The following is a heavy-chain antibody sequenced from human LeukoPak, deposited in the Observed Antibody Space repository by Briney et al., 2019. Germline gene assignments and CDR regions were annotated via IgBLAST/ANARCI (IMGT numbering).Heavy chain of an antibody. D-gene: IGHD2-15*01. CDR3: ARETRTLGVAATSWFDP. Sequence: PGGSLRLSCAASGFTFSDYYMSWIRQAPGKGLEWVSYISSSGSYTNYADSVKGRFTISRDNAKNSLYLQMNSLRAEDTAVYYCARETRTLGVAATSWFDPWGQGTLVTVSS. CDR2: ISSSGSYT. J-gene: IGHJ5*02. CDR1: GFTFSDYY. V-gene: IGHV3-11*06.